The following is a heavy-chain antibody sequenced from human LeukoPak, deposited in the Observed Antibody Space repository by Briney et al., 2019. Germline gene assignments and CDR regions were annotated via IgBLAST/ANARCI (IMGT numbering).Heavy chain of an antibody. D-gene: IGHD6-19*01. CDR2: ITRSSYI. V-gene: IGHV3-21*01. J-gene: IGHJ4*02. CDR3: ARGQAVAGTG. Sequence: PGGSLRLSCAASGFTFSSYSMNWVHQAPGKGLEWVSSITRSSYIYYADSVKGRFTISRDNAKNSLYLQMNSLRAEDTAVYYCARGQAVAGTGWGQGTLVTVSS. CDR1: GFTFSSYS.